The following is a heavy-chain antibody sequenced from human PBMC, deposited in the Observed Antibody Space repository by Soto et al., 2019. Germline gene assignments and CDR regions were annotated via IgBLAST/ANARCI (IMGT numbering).Heavy chain of an antibody. J-gene: IGHJ3*02. CDR3: ARAIYVDTAPDAFDI. CDR2: INSDGSST. Sequence: EVQLVESGGGLVQPGGSLRLSCAASGFTFSSYWMHWVRQVPGKGLVWVSRINSDGSSTSYADSVKGRFTITRDNAKNSLYVQMNSLRGEDTAVYYCARAIYVDTAPDAFDIWGQGTVVTVSS. V-gene: IGHV3-74*01. D-gene: IGHD5-18*01. CDR1: GFTFSSYW.